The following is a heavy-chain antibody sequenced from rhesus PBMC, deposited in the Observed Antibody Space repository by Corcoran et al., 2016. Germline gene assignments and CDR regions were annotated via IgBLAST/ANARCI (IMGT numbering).Heavy chain of an antibody. CDR1: GFTFSDYY. V-gene: IGHV3S16*01. CDR2: ISRASTDI. D-gene: IGHD3-3*01. CDR3: TRGDYNFWTGYSDYFDF. J-gene: IGHJ4*01. Sequence: EVQLVESGGGLVPPGGSLRLSCAASGFTFSDYYMTWVRQAPGKGLEWVSSISRASTDIYYTDSVKGRFTVSRDNAKNSLSLPMNSLKTEDTAVYYCTRGDYNFWTGYSDYFDFWGQGVLVTVSA.